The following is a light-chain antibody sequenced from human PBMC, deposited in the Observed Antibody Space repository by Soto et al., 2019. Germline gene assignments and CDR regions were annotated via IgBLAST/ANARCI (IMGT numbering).Light chain of an antibody. V-gene: IGKV3D-20*02. CDR3: QQCNNWPPRWT. J-gene: IGKJ1*01. CDR1: QSVSSSY. Sequence: EIVLTQSPGTLSLSPGERATLSCRASQSVSSSYLAWYQQKPGQAPRLLIYGASKRATGISARFSGSGSGTDFTLTISSLEPEDFAVYYCQQCNNWPPRWTFGQGTKVDIK. CDR2: GAS.